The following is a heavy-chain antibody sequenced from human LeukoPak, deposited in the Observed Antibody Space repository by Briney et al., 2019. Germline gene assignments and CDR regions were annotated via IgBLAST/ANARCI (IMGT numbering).Heavy chain of an antibody. CDR1: GGSISSYY. Sequence: SETLSLTCTVSGGSISSYYWGWIRQPPGKGLEWIGSIYYSGSTYYNPSLKSRVTISVDTSKNQFSLKVSSVTAADTAVYYCGRVNYYHYYMDVWGKGTTVTVSS. V-gene: IGHV4-39*07. CDR2: IYYSGST. J-gene: IGHJ6*03. CDR3: GRVNYYHYYMDV.